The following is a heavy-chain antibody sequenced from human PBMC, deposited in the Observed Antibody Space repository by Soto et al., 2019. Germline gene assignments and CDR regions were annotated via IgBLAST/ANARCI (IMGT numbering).Heavy chain of an antibody. V-gene: IGHV3-23*01. D-gene: IGHD2-15*01. J-gene: IGHJ4*02. CDR1: GVTFCTYA. CDR2: ISASGDAT. CDR3: AKVYCSGGSCLHFDY. Sequence: PGGSLRLSCAASGVTFCTYAMSWVRQAPGKGLEWVSAISASGDATYYADSVKGRFTISRDNSKNTLYLQMNSLRAEDTAVYYCAKVYCSGGSCLHFDYWGQGTLVTVSS.